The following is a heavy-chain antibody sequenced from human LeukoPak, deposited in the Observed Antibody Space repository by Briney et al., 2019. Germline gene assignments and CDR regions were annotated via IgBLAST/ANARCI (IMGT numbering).Heavy chain of an antibody. D-gene: IGHD3-10*01. J-gene: IGHJ3*02. Sequence: PSETLSLTCTVSGGSISSYYWSWIRQPPGKGLEWIGYIYYSGSTNYNPSLKSRVTISVDTSKNQFSLKLSSVTAADTAVYYCARLWFRDDAFDIWGQGTMVTVSS. CDR3: ARLWFRDDAFDI. CDR2: IYYSGST. V-gene: IGHV4-59*08. CDR1: GGSISSYY.